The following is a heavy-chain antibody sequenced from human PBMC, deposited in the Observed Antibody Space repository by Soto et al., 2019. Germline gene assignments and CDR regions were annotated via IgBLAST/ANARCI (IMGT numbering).Heavy chain of an antibody. Sequence: EASVKVSCKASGYTFASYAISWMRQAPGQGLEWMGWISAYNGNTNYAQKLQGRVTMTTDTSTSTAYMELRSLRSDDTAVYYCARDPLYSYGRNTFAYWGQGTLVTVSS. J-gene: IGHJ4*02. D-gene: IGHD5-18*01. CDR1: GYTFASYA. CDR2: ISAYNGNT. CDR3: ARDPLYSYGRNTFAY. V-gene: IGHV1-18*01.